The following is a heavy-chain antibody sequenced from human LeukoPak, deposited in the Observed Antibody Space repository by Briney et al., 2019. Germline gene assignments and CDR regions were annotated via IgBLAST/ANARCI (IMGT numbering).Heavy chain of an antibody. CDR2: IRYDGSNK. J-gene: IGHJ3*02. CDR3: AKGGDYYDSHSGPDRGAFDI. CDR1: GFTFSSYG. D-gene: IGHD3-22*01. Sequence: GGSLRLSCAASGFTFSSYGMHWVRQAPGKGLEWVAFIRYDGSNKYYADSVKGRFTISRDNSKNTLYLQMNSLRAEDTAVYYCAKGGDYYDSHSGPDRGAFDIWGQGTMVTVSS. V-gene: IGHV3-30*02.